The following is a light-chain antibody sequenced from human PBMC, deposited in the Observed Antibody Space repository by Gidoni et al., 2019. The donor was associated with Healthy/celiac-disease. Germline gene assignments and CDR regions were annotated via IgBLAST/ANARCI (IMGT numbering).Light chain of an antibody. V-gene: IGKV1-39*01. CDR2: AAS. CDR3: QQSYSTPPVT. Sequence: DIQMTPSPSSLSASVGDRVTITCRASQSISSYLNWYQQKPGKAPKLLIYAASSLQSGVPSRFSGSGSGTDFTLTISSLQPEDFATYYCQQSYSTPPVTFGGXTKVEIK. J-gene: IGKJ4*01. CDR1: QSISSY.